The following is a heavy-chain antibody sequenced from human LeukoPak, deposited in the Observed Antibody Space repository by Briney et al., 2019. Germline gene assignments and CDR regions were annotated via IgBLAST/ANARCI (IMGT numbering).Heavy chain of an antibody. CDR2: ISGSGTST. J-gene: IGHJ4*02. D-gene: IGHD3-22*01. CDR3: EGTYYYDSSDDY. V-gene: IGHV3-23*01. Sequence: SGGSLRLSCAASGFFRSYAMSWVRQAPGKGLEWVLAISGSGTSTYYADSVKGRFTISRDNSKNTLYPQMNSLRAEDTAVYYCEGTYYYDSSDDYWGQGTLVTVSS. CDR1: GFFRSYA.